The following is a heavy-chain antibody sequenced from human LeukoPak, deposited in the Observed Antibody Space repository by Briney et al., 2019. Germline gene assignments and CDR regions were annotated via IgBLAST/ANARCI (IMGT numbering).Heavy chain of an antibody. D-gene: IGHD2-2*01. V-gene: IGHV3-7*01. Sequence: GGSLRLSCAASGFTFSSYWMSWVRQAPGKGLEWVANIKQDGSEKYYVDSVEGRFTISRDNAKNSLYLQMNSLRAEDTAVYYCARGPMSAADDYWGQGTLVTVS. J-gene: IGHJ4*02. CDR2: IKQDGSEK. CDR1: GFTFSSYW. CDR3: ARGPMSAADDY.